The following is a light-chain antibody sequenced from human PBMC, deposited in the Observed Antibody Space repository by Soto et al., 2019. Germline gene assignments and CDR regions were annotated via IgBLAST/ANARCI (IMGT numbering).Light chain of an antibody. CDR2: AAS. J-gene: IGKJ2*01. CDR1: QSIRNH. V-gene: IGKV1-17*01. Sequence: DIEMTQSPSSLSASVGDRITITCRASQSIRNHLGWFQQKPGKAPKRLIYAASSLDGGVPSRFSGSGSGTEFTLAISSLQPEDFATYYCLQHDTYPYTFGQGTKLEIK. CDR3: LQHDTYPYT.